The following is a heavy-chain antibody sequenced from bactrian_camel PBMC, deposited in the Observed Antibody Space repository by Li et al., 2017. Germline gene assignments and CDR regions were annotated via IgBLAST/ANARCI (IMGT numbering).Heavy chain of an antibody. D-gene: IGHD5*01. CDR1: EYTYSSGC. V-gene: IGHV3S55*01. CDR3: AADVRPWVRLADNFAY. CDR2: IDSFGTT. J-gene: IGHJ6*01. Sequence: QVQLVESGGGSVQAGGSMRLSCAASEYTYSSGCMGWFRQVPGKEREEVAAIDSFGTTDDADSVKGRFTISKGNAKNTLYLQMNSLKPEDTAMYYCAADVRPWVRLADNFAYWGQGTQVTVS.